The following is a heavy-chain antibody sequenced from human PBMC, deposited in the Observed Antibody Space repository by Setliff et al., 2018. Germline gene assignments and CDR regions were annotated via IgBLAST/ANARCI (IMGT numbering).Heavy chain of an antibody. D-gene: IGHD3-22*01. CDR3: ARGRDPAYYYDSGGYYWDY. Sequence: ASVKVSCKASGYTFTNYGISWVRQAPGQGLELMGWISASNGDTNYAQKLQGRVTMTTDTSTSTAYMELRSLRSDDTAVYYCARGRDPAYYYDSGGYYWDYWGQGTLVTVSS. J-gene: IGHJ4*02. CDR1: GYTFTNYG. V-gene: IGHV1-18*01. CDR2: ISASNGDT.